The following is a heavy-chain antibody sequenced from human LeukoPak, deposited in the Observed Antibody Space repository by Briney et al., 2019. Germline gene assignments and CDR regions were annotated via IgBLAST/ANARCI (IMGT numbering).Heavy chain of an antibody. CDR2: ISPDGDTT. V-gene: IGHV3-74*01. J-gene: IGHJ4*02. CDR1: GFTFSSYW. D-gene: IGHD1-26*01. CDR3: TREVQTGAGAYLG. Sequence: GGSLRLSCAASGFTFSSYWMPWVRQAPGKGLVWVSRISPDGDTTSHADSVKGRFTITRDNAKNTLFLQMDSLRGDDTAVYYCTREVQTGAGAYLGWGQGALVTVSS.